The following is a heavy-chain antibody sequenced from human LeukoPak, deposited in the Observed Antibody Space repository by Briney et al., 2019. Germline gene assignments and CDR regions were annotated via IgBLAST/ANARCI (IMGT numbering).Heavy chain of an antibody. D-gene: IGHD3-10*01. CDR1: GFTVSSNY. CDR3: ARDRRSGYYYYGMDV. J-gene: IGHJ6*02. CDR2: IYSGGST. V-gene: IGHV3-53*01. Sequence: GGSLRLSCAASGFTVSSNYMSWVRQAPGKGLEWVSVIYSGGSTYYADSVKGRFTISRDNSKNTLYLQMNSLSAEDTAVYYCARDRRSGYYYYGMDVWGQGTTVTVSS.